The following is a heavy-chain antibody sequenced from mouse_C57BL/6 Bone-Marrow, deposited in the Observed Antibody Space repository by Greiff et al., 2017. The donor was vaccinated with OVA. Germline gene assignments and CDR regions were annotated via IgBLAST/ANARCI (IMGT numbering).Heavy chain of an antibody. J-gene: IGHJ3*01. V-gene: IGHV1-69*01. D-gene: IGHD2-1*01. Sequence: VQLQQPGAELVMPGASVKLSCKASGYTFTSYWMHWVKQRPGQGLEWIGEIDPSDSYTNYNQKFKGKSTLTVDKSSSTAYIQLSSLTSEDSAVYYCARSGGNYPFADWGKGTLVTVSA. CDR2: IDPSDSYT. CDR3: ARSGGNYPFAD. CDR1: GYTFTSYW.